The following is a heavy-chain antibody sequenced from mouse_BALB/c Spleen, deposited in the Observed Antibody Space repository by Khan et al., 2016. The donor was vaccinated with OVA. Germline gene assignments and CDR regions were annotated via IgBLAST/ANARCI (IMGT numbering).Heavy chain of an antibody. CDR3: TRHGYVAWFTY. V-gene: IGHV1S135*01. D-gene: IGHD2-2*01. Sequence: VQLKESGPELMKPGASVKISCKASGYSFTSYYIHWVMQSHGKSLEWIGYIDPFSGGTTYNQKFKGKATLTVDKSSSTAYINLSNLTSEDSEVYYCTRHGYVAWFTYWGQGTLVTVSA. CDR1: GYSFTSYY. J-gene: IGHJ3*01. CDR2: IDPFSGGT.